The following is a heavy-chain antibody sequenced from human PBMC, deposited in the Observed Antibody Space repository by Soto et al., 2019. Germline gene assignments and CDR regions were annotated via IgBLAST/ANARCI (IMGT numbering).Heavy chain of an antibody. J-gene: IGHJ4*02. V-gene: IGHV4-30-4*01. CDR2: IYYSGST. CDR1: GGSISSGDYY. CDR3: ASAYYDSSGYYSPPYFDY. D-gene: IGHD3-22*01. Sequence: PSETLSLTGTVSGGSISSGDYYWSWIRQPPGKGLEWIGYIYYSGSTYYNPSLKSRVTISVDTSKNQFSLKLSSVTAADTAVYYCASAYYDSSGYYSPPYFDYWGQGTLVTVSS.